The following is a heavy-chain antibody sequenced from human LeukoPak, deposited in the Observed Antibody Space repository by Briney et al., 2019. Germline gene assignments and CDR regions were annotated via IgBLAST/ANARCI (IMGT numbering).Heavy chain of an antibody. CDR3: ARETPLGAGDFDY. J-gene: IGHJ4*02. D-gene: IGHD3-10*01. Sequence: GGSLRLSCAGSGFTVISNWMSCVRQAPGKGLEWVANIKQDGSEKYYVDSVKGRFTISRDNAKNSLYLQMNSLRAEDTAVYYCARETPLGAGDFDYWGQGTLVTVSS. V-gene: IGHV3-7*01. CDR1: GFTVISNW. CDR2: IKQDGSEK.